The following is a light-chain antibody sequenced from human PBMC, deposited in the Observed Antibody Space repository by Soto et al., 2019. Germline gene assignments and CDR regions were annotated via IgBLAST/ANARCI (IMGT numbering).Light chain of an antibody. V-gene: IGKV3D-20*01. CDR1: QSVRSSY. CDR3: QQYDNSAPLS. CDR2: DGS. Sequence: EIVLTQSPATLSLSPGERATLSCRASQSVRSSYVAWYQQKAGLAPRLLIYDGSSRASGIPDRFSGSGSGTDFTLTIGRLEPEDFALYYCQQYDNSAPLSFGGGTKV. J-gene: IGKJ4*01.